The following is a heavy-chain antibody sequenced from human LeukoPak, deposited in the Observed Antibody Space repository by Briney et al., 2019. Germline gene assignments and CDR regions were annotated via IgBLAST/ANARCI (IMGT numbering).Heavy chain of an antibody. CDR2: IRYDGINK. CDR1: GFTFSTHG. D-gene: IGHD3-10*01. V-gene: IGHV3-30*02. CDR3: AKAMFRGVISCPLDY. J-gene: IGHJ4*02. Sequence: GGSLRLSCAASGFTFSTHGMHWVRQAPGKGLEWVAFIRYDGINKYYADSVKGRFTISRDNSKNTLYLQMNSLRAEDTAVYYCAKAMFRGVISCPLDYWGQGTLVTVSS.